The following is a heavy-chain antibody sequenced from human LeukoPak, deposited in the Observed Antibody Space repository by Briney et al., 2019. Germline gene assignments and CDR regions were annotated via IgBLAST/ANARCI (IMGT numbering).Heavy chain of an antibody. CDR1: GFTLSSYA. CDR3: AKEYSQFASTSPLDY. J-gene: IGHJ4*02. D-gene: IGHD2-21*01. Sequence: PGGSLRLSCVASGFTLSSYAMSWVRQAPGKGLEWVSGISGSGGSTYYADSVKGRFTISRDNSKNTLYLLMNSLRAEDTAVYYCAKEYSQFASTSPLDYWGQGTLVTVSS. V-gene: IGHV3-23*01. CDR2: ISGSGGST.